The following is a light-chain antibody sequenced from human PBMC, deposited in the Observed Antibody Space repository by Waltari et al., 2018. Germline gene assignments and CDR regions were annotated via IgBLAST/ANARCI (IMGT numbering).Light chain of an antibody. CDR3: QQYYNTPRT. V-gene: IGKV1-NL1*01. CDR2: DAS. Sequence: DAQMTQSPSSLSASVGGGVTITYRASQGIDNSLAWYQQKPGKAPKLLLFDASTLESGVPSRFSGSGSGAHYTLTITSLQPDDFGTYYCQQYYNTPRTFGQGTKVEIK. J-gene: IGKJ1*01. CDR1: QGIDNS.